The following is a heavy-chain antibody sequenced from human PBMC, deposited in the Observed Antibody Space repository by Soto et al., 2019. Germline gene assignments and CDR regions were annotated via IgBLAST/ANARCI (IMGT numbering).Heavy chain of an antibody. V-gene: IGHV3-30*18. J-gene: IGHJ6*02. CDR3: AKDLGNRFYYYGMDV. CDR1: GFTFNDYG. Sequence: GGSLRLSCATSGFTFNDYGMHWVRQAPDKGLEWVAVISFDGRNEYYADSVKGRFTVSRDNSKNTLFLQLSSLKTDDTAVYYCAKDLGNRFYYYGMDVWGQGTPVTVSS. CDR2: ISFDGRNE.